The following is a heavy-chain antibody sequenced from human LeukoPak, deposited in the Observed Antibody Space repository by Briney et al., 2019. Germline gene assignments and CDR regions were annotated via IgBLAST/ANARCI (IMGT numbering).Heavy chain of an antibody. D-gene: IGHD3-10*01. CDR1: GGSISSYY. CDR3: ASLINYYGSGSPPLYYYYMDV. J-gene: IGHJ6*03. Sequence: SETLSLTCTVSGGSISSYYWSWIRQPAGKGLEWIGRIYTSGSTNYNPSLKSRVTMSVDTSKNQFSPKLSSVTAADTAVYYCASLINYYGSGSPPLYYYYMDVWGKGTTVTVSS. V-gene: IGHV4-4*07. CDR2: IYTSGST.